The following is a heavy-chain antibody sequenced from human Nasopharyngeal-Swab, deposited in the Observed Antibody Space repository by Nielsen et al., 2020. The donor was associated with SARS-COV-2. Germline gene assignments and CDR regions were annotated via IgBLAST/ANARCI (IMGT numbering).Heavy chain of an antibody. CDR3: ARGGSSWPHWYFDL. CDR2: IGVTSSTR. Sequence: VRQAPGKGLEWVSYIGVTSSTRYYADSLRGRFTISGDNAKNSLYLQMNSLRAEDTAVYYCARGGSSWPHWYFDLWGRGTLVTVSS. J-gene: IGHJ2*01. D-gene: IGHD6-13*01. V-gene: IGHV3-48*04.